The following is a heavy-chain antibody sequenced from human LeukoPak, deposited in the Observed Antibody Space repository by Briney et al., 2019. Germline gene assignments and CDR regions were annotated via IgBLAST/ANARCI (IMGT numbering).Heavy chain of an antibody. CDR3: AREGFAVIITFGN. CDR1: GGSFSGYY. Sequence: SETLSLTCAVYGGSFSGYYWSWIRQPPGKGLEWIGSIYYSGSTYYNPSLKSRVTISVDTSKNQFSLKLSSVTAADTAVYYCAREGFAVIITFGNWGQGTLVSVSS. CDR2: IYYSGST. V-gene: IGHV4-34*01. J-gene: IGHJ4*02. D-gene: IGHD3-3*01.